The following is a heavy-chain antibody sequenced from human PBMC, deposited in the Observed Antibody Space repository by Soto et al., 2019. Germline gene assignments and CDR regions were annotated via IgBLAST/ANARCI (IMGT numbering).Heavy chain of an antibody. D-gene: IGHD1-26*01. Sequence: SETLSLTCTVSGGSISSYYWSWIRQPPGKGLEWIGYIYYSGSTNYNPSLKSRVTISVDTSKNQLSLKLSSVTAADTAVYYCARDKGWELLGEHYYYYGMDVWGQGTTVT. CDR2: IYYSGST. CDR3: ARDKGWELLGEHYYYYGMDV. J-gene: IGHJ6*02. V-gene: IGHV4-59*01. CDR1: GGSISSYY.